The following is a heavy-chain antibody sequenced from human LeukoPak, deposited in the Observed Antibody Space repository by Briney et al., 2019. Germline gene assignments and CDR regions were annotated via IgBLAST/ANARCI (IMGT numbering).Heavy chain of an antibody. V-gene: IGHV1-46*01. Sequence: ASVTVSCKASGYTFTGYYMHWVRQAPGQGLEWMGWIHPNSGGSTSYAQKFQGRVTMTRDMSTSTDYMELSSLRSEDTAVYYCARDNSVEDTAWWFDPWGQGTLVTVSS. J-gene: IGHJ5*02. D-gene: IGHD4-23*01. CDR1: GYTFTGYY. CDR2: IHPNSGGST. CDR3: ARDNSVEDTAWWFDP.